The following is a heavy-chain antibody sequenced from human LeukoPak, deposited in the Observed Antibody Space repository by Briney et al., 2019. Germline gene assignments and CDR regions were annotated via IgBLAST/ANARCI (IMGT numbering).Heavy chain of an antibody. CDR3: ATSGYDSSGYYYVLDY. D-gene: IGHD3-22*01. CDR2: INPNSGGT. J-gene: IGHJ4*02. CDR1: GYTFTGYY. V-gene: IGHV1-2*02. Sequence: ASVKVSCKASGYTFTGYYMNWVRQAPGQGLEWMGWINPNSGGTKYAQKIQGRVTMTRDTSISTAYMELSRLRSDDTAVYYCATSGYDSSGYYYVLDYWGQGTLVTVSS.